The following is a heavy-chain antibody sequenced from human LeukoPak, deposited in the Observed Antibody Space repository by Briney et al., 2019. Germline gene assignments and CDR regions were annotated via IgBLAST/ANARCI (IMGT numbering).Heavy chain of an antibody. CDR2: ISAYNGNT. CDR1: GYTFTSYG. D-gene: IGHD2-2*01. CDR3: ARDDIVVVPAVSTPIYYYYYMDV. V-gene: IGHV1-18*01. Sequence: ASVKVSCKASGYTFTSYGISWVRQAPGQGLEWMGWISAYNGNTNYAQKLQGRVTMTTDTSTSTAYMELRSLRSDDTAVYYCARDDIVVVPAVSTPIYYYYYMDVWGKGTTVTISS. J-gene: IGHJ6*03.